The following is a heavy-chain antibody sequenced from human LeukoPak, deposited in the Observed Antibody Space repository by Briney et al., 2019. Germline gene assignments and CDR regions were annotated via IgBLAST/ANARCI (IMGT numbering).Heavy chain of an antibody. V-gene: IGHV3-7*01. Sequence: PGGSLRLSCAASGFTFSSFWMSWVRQAPGKGLECVASISQDGSENYFVDSVKGRFTISRDNAKNLLYLQMNSLRAKDTAVYYCARDSWQGFDYWGQGTLVTVSS. J-gene: IGHJ4*02. CDR1: GFTFSSFW. CDR2: ISQDGSEN. CDR3: ARDSWQGFDY.